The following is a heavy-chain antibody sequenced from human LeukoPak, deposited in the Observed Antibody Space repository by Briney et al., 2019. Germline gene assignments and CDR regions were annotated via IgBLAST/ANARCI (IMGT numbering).Heavy chain of an antibody. Sequence: SETLSLTCTVSGGSISSSSHYWGWIRQPPGKGLEWIGSIYFSGSTDYNPSLKSRVTISVDTSKNQFSLKLSSVTAADTAVYYCARHLGGYCSSTSCYGTFDYWGQGTLVTVSS. J-gene: IGHJ4*02. CDR3: ARHLGGYCSSTSCYGTFDY. CDR1: GGSISSSSHY. CDR2: IYFSGST. D-gene: IGHD2-2*01. V-gene: IGHV4-39*01.